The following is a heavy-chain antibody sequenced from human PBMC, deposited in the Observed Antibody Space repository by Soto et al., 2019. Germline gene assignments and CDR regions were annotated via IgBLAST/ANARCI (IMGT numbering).Heavy chain of an antibody. J-gene: IGHJ4*02. CDR1: GGSINSGGYY. Sequence: SETLSLTCTVSGGSINSGGYYWSWIRQHPGKGLEWIGYIYNSGSTYYNPSLKSRVTISVDTSKNQFSLKLSSVTAADTAVYCCARGISMVRGVIDIPYFDYWGQGTLVTVTS. CDR3: ARGISMVRGVIDIPYFDY. CDR2: IYNSGST. V-gene: IGHV4-31*03. D-gene: IGHD3-10*01.